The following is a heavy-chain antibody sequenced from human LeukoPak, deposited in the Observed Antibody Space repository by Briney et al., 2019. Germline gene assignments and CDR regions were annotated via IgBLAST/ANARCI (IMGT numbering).Heavy chain of an antibody. CDR3: AKDHQVYGMDV. Sequence: GGSLRLSCAASGFTFSSYAVHWVRQAPGKGLEWVAVISYDGSNKYYADSVKGRFAISRDNSKNTLYLQMNSLRAEDTAVYYCAKDHQVYGMDVWGQGTTVTVSS. CDR2: ISYDGSNK. CDR1: GFTFSSYA. J-gene: IGHJ6*02. V-gene: IGHV3-30*09.